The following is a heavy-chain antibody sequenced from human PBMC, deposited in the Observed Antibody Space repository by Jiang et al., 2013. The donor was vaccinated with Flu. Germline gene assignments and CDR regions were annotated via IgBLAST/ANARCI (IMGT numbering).Heavy chain of an antibody. D-gene: IGHD2-21*02. Sequence: PGLVKPSETLSLTCTVSSGSISSHYWSWIRQPPGKGLEWIGYIHNXGTTNYNPSLKSRVTISIDTSTNQFSLKLISVTAPDTAVYYCARSYCGGDCYSMFGYSYYGMDVWGQGTTVTVSS. CDR2: IHNXGTT. CDR1: SGSISSHY. V-gene: IGHV4-59*08. J-gene: IGHJ6*02. CDR3: ARSYCGGDCYSMFGYSYYGMDV.